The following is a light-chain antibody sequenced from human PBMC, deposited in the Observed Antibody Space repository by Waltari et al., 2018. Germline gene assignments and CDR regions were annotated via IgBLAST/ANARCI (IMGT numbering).Light chain of an antibody. J-gene: IGKJ4*01. V-gene: IGKV3-11*01. CDR1: QSVSSY. Sequence: SCRARQSVSSYLAWYQQKPGQAPRLFIYDASNRATGIPARFSGSGSGTDFTLTISSLEPEDFALYYCQQRSNWPLTFGGGTKVEIK. CDR3: QQRSNWPLT. CDR2: DAS.